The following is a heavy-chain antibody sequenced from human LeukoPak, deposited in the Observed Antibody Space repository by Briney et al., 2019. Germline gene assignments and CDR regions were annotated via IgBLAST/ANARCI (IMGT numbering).Heavy chain of an antibody. CDR3: ARSGYDSSGYYYATFEY. J-gene: IGHJ4*02. Sequence: PSETLSLTCTVSGGSISSYYWSWIRQPPGKGLEWIGYIYYSGSTNYNPSLKSRVTISVDTSKNQFSLKLSSVTAADTAVYYCARSGYDSSGYYYATFEYWGQGTLVTVSS. V-gene: IGHV4-59*01. D-gene: IGHD3-22*01. CDR2: IYYSGST. CDR1: GGSISSYY.